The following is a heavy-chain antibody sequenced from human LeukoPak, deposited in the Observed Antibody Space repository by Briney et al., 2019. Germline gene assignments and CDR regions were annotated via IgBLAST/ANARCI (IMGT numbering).Heavy chain of an antibody. D-gene: IGHD3-3*01. CDR3: ARDGHESHNSDFWSGYAYHFDF. Sequence: PSETLSLTCTVSGGSISSGGYYWSWIRQHPGKGLEWIGYIYYSGSTYYNPSLRRRVTMSLDTSKNQFSLKLYSVTAADTAVYYCARDGHESHNSDFWSGYAYHFDFWGQGTLVTVSS. CDR2: IYYSGST. V-gene: IGHV4-31*03. J-gene: IGHJ4*02. CDR1: GGSISSGGYY.